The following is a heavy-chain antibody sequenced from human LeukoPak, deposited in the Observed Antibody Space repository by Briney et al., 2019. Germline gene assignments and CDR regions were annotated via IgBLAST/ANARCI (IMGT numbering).Heavy chain of an antibody. CDR1: GFTFSSYA. J-gene: IGHJ3*02. CDR3: ARVKMATIRAGTRWPLAAFDI. CDR2: ISYDGSNK. V-gene: IGHV3-30-3*01. D-gene: IGHD5-24*01. Sequence: GGSLRLSCAASGFTFSSYAMHWVRQAPGKGLEWVAVISYDGSNKYYADSVKGRFTISRDNSKNTLYLQMNSLRAEDTAVYYCARVKMATIRAGTRWPLAAFDIWGQGTMVTVSS.